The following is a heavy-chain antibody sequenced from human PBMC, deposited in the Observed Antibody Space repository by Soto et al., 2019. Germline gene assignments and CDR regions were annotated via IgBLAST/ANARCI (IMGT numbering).Heavy chain of an antibody. V-gene: IGHV1-2*04. J-gene: IGHJ4*02. CDR3: ARPSGYYPYYFDG. CDR2: INPNSGGT. CDR1: GYIFTDYY. D-gene: IGHD3-22*01. Sequence: GASVKVSCKTSGYIFTDYYIHWVRQAPGQGLEWMGWINPNSGGTNYAQKFQDWVTMTRDTSINTAYMEVNSLRSDDTAVYYCARPSGYYPYYFDGWGQGTQVTVSS.